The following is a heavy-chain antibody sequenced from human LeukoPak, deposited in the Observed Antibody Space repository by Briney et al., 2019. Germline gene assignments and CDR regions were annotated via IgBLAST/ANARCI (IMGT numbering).Heavy chain of an antibody. CDR3: ARDVQTATTPGNRFGP. Sequence: SETLSLTCTVSGVSISSDYWCWIRQTPGKGLEWIGYIHYSGITNYNPSLKSRVTISVDTSKNQFSLKLSSVTAADTAVYYCARDVQTATTPGNRFGPWGQGTLVTVSS. CDR1: GVSISSDY. V-gene: IGHV4-59*01. J-gene: IGHJ5*02. CDR2: IHYSGIT. D-gene: IGHD4-17*01.